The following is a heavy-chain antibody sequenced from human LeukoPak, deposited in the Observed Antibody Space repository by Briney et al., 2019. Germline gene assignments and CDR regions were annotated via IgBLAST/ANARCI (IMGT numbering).Heavy chain of an antibody. J-gene: IGHJ6*03. D-gene: IGHD6-19*01. V-gene: IGHV1-2*02. CDR1: GYTFTGYY. CDR3: ARGVVGSYYYYYMDV. Sequence: WASVKVSCTASGYTFTGYYMHWVRQAPGQGLEWMWWINPNSGGTNYAQKFQGRVTMTRDTSISTAYMELSRLRSDDTAVYYCARGVVGSYYYYYMDVWGKGTTVTVSS. CDR2: INPNSGGT.